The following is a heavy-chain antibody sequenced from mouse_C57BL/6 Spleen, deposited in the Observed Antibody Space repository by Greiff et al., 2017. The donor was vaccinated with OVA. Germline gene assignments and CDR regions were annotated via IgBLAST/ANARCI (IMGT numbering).Heavy chain of an antibody. CDR3: ASHYYGSSHSYWYFDV. V-gene: IGHV1-52*01. D-gene: IGHD1-1*01. CDR2: IDPSDSET. Sequence: LVRPGSSVKLSCKASGYTFTSYWMHWVKQRPIQGLEWIGNIDPSDSETHYNQKFKDKATLTVDKSSSTAYMQLSSLTSEDSTVYYCASHYYGSSHSYWYFDVWGTGTTVTVSA. J-gene: IGHJ1*03. CDR1: GYTFTSYW.